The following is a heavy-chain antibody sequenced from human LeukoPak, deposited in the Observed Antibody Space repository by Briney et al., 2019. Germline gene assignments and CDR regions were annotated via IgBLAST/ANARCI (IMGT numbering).Heavy chain of an antibody. CDR1: GGSICSSSYY. Sequence: SETLSLTCTVSGGSICSSSYYWSWIRQPPGKGLEWIGYIYHGGSTYYNPSLKSRVTISVDRSKNQFSLKLSSVTAADTAVYYCARGYDDSGAFDYWGQGTLVTVSS. J-gene: IGHJ4*02. CDR3: ARGYDDSGAFDY. CDR2: IYHGGST. D-gene: IGHD3-3*01. V-gene: IGHV4-30-2*01.